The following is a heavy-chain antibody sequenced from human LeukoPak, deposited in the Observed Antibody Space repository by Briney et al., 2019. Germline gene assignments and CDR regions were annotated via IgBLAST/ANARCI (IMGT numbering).Heavy chain of an antibody. CDR3: ARNDFWGGYWFDP. D-gene: IGHD3-3*01. J-gene: IGHJ5*02. Sequence: SETLSLTCTVSGGSISSSSYYWGWIRQPPGKGLEWIGSIYYSGSTYYNPSLKSRVTISVDTSKNQFSLKLSSVTAADTAVYYCARNDFWGGYWFDPWGQGTLVTVSS. CDR1: GGSISSSSYY. CDR2: IYYSGST. V-gene: IGHV4-39*07.